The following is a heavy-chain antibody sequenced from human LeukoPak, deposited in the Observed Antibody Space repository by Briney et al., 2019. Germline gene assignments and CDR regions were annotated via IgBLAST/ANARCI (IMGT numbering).Heavy chain of an antibody. CDR3: ARYGGSGWVIDN. D-gene: IGHD6-19*01. J-gene: IGHJ4*02. CDR1: GGSISSYY. Sequence: SDTLSLTCTVSGGSISSYYWTWIRQPPGKGLEWIGYIYYTGATSYNPSLKSRVTISVDTSKKQFSLKLTSVTAADTAVYYCARYGGSGWVIDNWGQGTLVTVSS. V-gene: IGHV4-59*08. CDR2: IYYTGAT.